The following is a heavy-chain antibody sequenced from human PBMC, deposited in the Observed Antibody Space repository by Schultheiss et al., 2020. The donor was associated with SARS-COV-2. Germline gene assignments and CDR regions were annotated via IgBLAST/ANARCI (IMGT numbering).Heavy chain of an antibody. V-gene: IGHV4-34*01. CDR1: GESFSGFS. D-gene: IGHD6-19*01. Sequence: SETLSLTCAVYGESFSGFSWTWIRQSQGKGLEWIGQVSHSGGTHFNPSLKRRLTISIDTSKRQFSLRLTSVTAADTAIYYCSRGRTSVIPSPVLGLGPQYFSYYMDVWGKGAAVTVSS. CDR3: SRGRTSVIPSPVLGLGPQYFSYYMDV. J-gene: IGHJ6*03. CDR2: VSHSGGT.